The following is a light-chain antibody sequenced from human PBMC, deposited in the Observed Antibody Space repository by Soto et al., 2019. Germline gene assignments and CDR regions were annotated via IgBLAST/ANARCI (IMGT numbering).Light chain of an antibody. CDR2: DVS. Sequence: QSALTQPASVSGSPGQSITISCTGTSSDVGGYNYVSWYQQHPGKAPKLMIYDVSSRPSGVSNRFSGSKSGNTASLTISGLQAEDEADYYCSSYTSSQGVFGGGTKVTVL. CDR3: SSYTSSQGV. V-gene: IGLV2-14*01. J-gene: IGLJ2*01. CDR1: SSDVGGYNY.